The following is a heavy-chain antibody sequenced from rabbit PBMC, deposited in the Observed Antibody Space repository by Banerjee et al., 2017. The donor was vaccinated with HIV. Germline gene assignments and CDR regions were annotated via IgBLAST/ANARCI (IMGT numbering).Heavy chain of an antibody. CDR3: ARDAGYAGSNL. J-gene: IGHJ4*01. V-gene: IGHV1S45*01. D-gene: IGHD4-2*01. Sequence: QEQLEESGGDLVKPGTSLTLTCTASGFSFSSYYMCWVRQAPGKGLEWIACINSNTGNTVYASWAKGPFTISKTSSTTVTLQMTSLTAADTATYFCARDAGYAGSNLWGQGTLVTV. CDR1: GFSFSSYY. CDR2: INSNTGNT.